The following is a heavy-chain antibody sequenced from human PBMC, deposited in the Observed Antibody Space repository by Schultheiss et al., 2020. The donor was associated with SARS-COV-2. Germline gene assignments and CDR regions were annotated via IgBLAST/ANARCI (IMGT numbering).Heavy chain of an antibody. J-gene: IGHJ6*03. CDR2: IYWDDDK. D-gene: IGHD3-3*01. Sequence: SGPTLVKPTQTLTLTCTFSGFSLSTSGMRVSWIRQPPGKALEWLALIYWDDDKRYSPSLKSRLTITKDTSKNQVVLTMTNMDPVDTATYYCARLNYDFWSGYYGYYYYYMDVWGKGTTVTVSS. CDR3: ARLNYDFWSGYYGYYYYYMDV. CDR1: GFSLSTSGMR. V-gene: IGHV2-5*08.